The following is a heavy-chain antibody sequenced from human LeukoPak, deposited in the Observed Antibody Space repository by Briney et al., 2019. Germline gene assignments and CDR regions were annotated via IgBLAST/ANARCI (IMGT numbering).Heavy chain of an antibody. CDR3: ARASMIVVVIDY. V-gene: IGHV4-30-4*01. Sequence: SETLSLTCTVSGGSISSGDYYWSWIRQPPGKGLEWIGYIYYSGSTYYNPSPKSRVTISVDTSKNQFSLKLSSVTAADTAVYYCARASMIVVVIDYWGQGTLVTVSS. CDR1: GGSISSGDYY. CDR2: IYYSGST. J-gene: IGHJ4*02. D-gene: IGHD3-22*01.